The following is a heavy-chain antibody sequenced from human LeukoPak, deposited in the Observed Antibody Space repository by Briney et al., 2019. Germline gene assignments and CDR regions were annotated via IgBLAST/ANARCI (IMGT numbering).Heavy chain of an antibody. CDR2: IYSVGST. CDR1: GFTVSSNY. Sequence: GGSLRLSCAASGFTVSSNYMSWVRQAPGKGLEWVSVIYSVGSTYYADSVKGRITISRDNSKNTLYLQMNSLRAEDTAVYYCANGNRCTSPNCLGYYYFYMDVWGKGTTVTVSS. J-gene: IGHJ6*03. D-gene: IGHD2-8*01. V-gene: IGHV3-53*01. CDR3: ANGNRCTSPNCLGYYYFYMDV.